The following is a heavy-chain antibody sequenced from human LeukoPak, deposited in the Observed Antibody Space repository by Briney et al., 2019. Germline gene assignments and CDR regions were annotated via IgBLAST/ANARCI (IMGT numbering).Heavy chain of an antibody. CDR1: GYTFTSYY. V-gene: IGHV1-46*01. D-gene: IGHD6-19*01. Sequence: GASVKVSCKASGYTFTSYYLHWVRQAPGQGLEWMGMINPSGGNTNHAQKFQGRVTMTRDTSTTTVYMEVTSLRSEDTAVYYCARVPTDSSGWYHLDYWSQGTLVTVSS. CDR3: ARVPTDSSGWYHLDY. J-gene: IGHJ4*02. CDR2: INPSGGNT.